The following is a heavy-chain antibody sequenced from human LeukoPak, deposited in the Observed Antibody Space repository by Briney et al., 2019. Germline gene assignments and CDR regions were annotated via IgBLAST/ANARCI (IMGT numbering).Heavy chain of an antibody. CDR2: ISSSGSTI. J-gene: IGHJ4*02. D-gene: IGHD6-13*01. CDR3: ARVKAAAVQVFDY. Sequence: GGPLRLSCAASGFTFSSYEMNWVRQAPGKGLEWVSYISSSGSTIYYADSVKGRFTISRDNAKNSLYLQMNSLRAEDTAVYYCARVKAAAVQVFDYWGQGTLVTVSS. V-gene: IGHV3-48*03. CDR1: GFTFSSYE.